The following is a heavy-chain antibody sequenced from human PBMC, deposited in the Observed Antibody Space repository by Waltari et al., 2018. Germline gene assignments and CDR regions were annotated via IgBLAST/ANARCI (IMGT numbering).Heavy chain of an antibody. D-gene: IGHD6-19*01. J-gene: IGHJ1*01. CDR2: IYYRGST. CDR3: ATFSSGWYIGYFQH. Sequence: QVQLQESGPGLVKPSETLSLTCTVSGGSISSHYWSWIRQPPGKGLEWIGYIYYRGSTIYNPSLKSRVTISVDTSKNQFSLKLSSVTAADTAVYYCATFSSGWYIGYFQHWGQGTLVSVSS. V-gene: IGHV4-59*11. CDR1: GGSISSHY.